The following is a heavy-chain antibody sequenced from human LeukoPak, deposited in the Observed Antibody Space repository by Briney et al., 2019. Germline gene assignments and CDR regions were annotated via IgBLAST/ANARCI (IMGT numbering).Heavy chain of an antibody. CDR1: GFTFSSYT. CDR2: ISPSSSYM. J-gene: IGHJ5*02. Sequence: GGSLRLSCAASGFTFSSYTMNWVRQAPGKGLEWVSFISPSSSYMYDADSVKGRFTISRDNAKNSLFLQMNSLRAEDTAVYYCASRTGPLGQGTLVTVSS. D-gene: IGHD3/OR15-3a*01. V-gene: IGHV3-21*04. CDR3: ASRTGP.